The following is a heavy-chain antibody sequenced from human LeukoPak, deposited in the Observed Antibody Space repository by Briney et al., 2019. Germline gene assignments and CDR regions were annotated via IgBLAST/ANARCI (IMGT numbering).Heavy chain of an antibody. CDR1: GFTFSDFG. CDR3: AKSRGSGSNMARGVNFDY. J-gene: IGHJ4*02. CDR2: ISDGGSIT. Sequence: ESGGSLRLSCAASGFTFSDFGMSWVRQAPGKGLEWVSTISDGGSITYYADSVKGRFTISRDNSKNTLFLQMNSLRVEDTALYYCAKSRGSGSNMARGVNFDYWGQGTLVTVSS. D-gene: IGHD3-10*01. V-gene: IGHV3-23*01.